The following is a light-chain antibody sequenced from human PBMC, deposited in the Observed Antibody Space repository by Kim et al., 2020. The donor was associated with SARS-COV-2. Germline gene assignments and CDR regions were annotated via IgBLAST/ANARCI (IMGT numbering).Light chain of an antibody. CDR2: DAF. V-gene: IGKV3D-11*03. J-gene: IGKJ2*01. Sequence: ETVLTQSPVILSLSLGDRATLSCRASQGVSDNLAWFQKKPGQAPRLLIYDAFKRATGIPPKFSGSGRGTEFTLTISSLEPEDFAVYYCEQRSNWPYTFGRGTKLEI. CDR1: QGVSDN. CDR3: EQRSNWPYT.